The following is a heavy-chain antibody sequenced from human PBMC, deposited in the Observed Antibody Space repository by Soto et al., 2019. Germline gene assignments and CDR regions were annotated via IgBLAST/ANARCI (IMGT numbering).Heavy chain of an antibody. V-gene: IGHV3-53*01. Sequence: GGSLRLSCAASGFTVSSNYMSWVRQAPGKGLEWVSVIYSGGSTYYADSVKGRFTISRDNSKNTLYLQMNSLRAEDTAVYFCARDLGSSRITGTGGFDYWGQGTLVTVSS. J-gene: IGHJ4*02. CDR2: IYSGGST. D-gene: IGHD1-20*01. CDR3: ARDLGSSRITGTGGFDY. CDR1: GFTVSSNY.